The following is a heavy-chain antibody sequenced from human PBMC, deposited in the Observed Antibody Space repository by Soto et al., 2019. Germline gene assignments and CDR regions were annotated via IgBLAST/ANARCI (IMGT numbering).Heavy chain of an antibody. CDR2: IKRKNDGGTS. CDR1: GFTFSNAW. CDR3: TTNRWEYYYFDY. J-gene: IGHJ4*02. Sequence: GGSLSLSCAASGFTFSNAWMSWVRQAPGKGLEWVGRIKRKNDGGTSDYTAPVKGRFTISRDDSKTTLYLQVNSLKTEDTAVYYCTTNRWEYYYFDYWGQGTLVTVSS. V-gene: IGHV3-15*01. D-gene: IGHD1-26*01.